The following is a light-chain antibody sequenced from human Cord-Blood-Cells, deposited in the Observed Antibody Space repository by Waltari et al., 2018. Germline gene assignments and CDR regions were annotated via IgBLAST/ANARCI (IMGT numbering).Light chain of an antibody. CDR3: SSYTSSSTLV. Sequence: QSALTQPASVSGSPGQSSPISCTATSSAVGGYTSVSWYQQHPGKAPKLMIYDVSKRPSGVSNRFSGSKSGNTASLTISGLQAEDEADYYCSSYTSSSTLVFGGGTKLTVL. V-gene: IGLV2-14*01. J-gene: IGLJ3*02. CDR2: DVS. CDR1: SSAVGGYTS.